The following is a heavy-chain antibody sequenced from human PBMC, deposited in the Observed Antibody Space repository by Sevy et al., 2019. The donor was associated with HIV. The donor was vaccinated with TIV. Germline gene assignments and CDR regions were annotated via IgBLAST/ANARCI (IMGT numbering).Heavy chain of an antibody. CDR1: GFTFSSYS. CDR2: ISSSSSYI. CDR3: ARDLLGDFWSGYFVNYYYYGMDV. Sequence: GGSLRLSCAASGFTFSSYSMNWVRQAPGKGLEWVSSISSSSSYIYYADSVKGRFTISRDNAKNSLYLQMNSLRDEDRAGYYCARDLLGDFWSGYFVNYYYYGMDVWGQGTTVTVSS. J-gene: IGHJ6*02. V-gene: IGHV3-21*01. D-gene: IGHD3-3*01.